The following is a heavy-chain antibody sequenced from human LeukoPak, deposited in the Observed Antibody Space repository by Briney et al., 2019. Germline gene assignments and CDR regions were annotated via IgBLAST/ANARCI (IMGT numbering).Heavy chain of an antibody. CDR3: ARDRGLLLDY. Sequence: KASETLSLTCTVSGGSISSGDYYWSWIRQPPGRGLEWIGYIYYSGSTYYNPSLKSRVTISVDTSKNQFSLRLSSVTAADTAVYYCARDRGLLLDYWGQGTLVTVSS. V-gene: IGHV4-30-4*08. D-gene: IGHD3-10*01. J-gene: IGHJ4*02. CDR2: IYYSGST. CDR1: GGSISSGDYY.